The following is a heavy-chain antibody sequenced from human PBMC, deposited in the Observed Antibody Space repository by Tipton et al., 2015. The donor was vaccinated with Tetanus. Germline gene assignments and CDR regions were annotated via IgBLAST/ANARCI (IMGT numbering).Heavy chain of an antibody. D-gene: IGHD3-22*01. J-gene: IGHJ4*02. Sequence: TLSLTCAVYGGSFSGYYWSWIRQPPGKGLEWIGEINHSGSTNYNPSIKSRVTISVDTSKNQFSLKLSSVTAADTAVYYCARWRKEYYYDSSGYYFDYWGQGTLVTVSS. CDR1: GGSFSGYY. V-gene: IGHV4-34*01. CDR3: ARWRKEYYYDSSGYYFDY. CDR2: INHSGST.